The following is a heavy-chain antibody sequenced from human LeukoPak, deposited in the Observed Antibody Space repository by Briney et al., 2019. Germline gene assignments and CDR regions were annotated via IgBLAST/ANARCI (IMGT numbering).Heavy chain of an antibody. D-gene: IGHD3-10*01. CDR3: AREDWAYYYGSGGFHFDY. CDR1: GGSISSGSYY. V-gene: IGHV4-61*02. Sequence: PSETLSLTCTVSGGSISSGSYYWGWIRQPAGKGLEWIGRIYTSGSNNYNPSLKSRVTISVDTSKNQFSLKLSSVTPADTAVYYCAREDWAYYYGSGGFHFDYWGQGTLVTVSS. CDR2: IYTSGSN. J-gene: IGHJ4*02.